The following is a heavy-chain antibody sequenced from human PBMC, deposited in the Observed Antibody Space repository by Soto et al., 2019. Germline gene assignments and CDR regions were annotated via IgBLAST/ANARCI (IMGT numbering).Heavy chain of an antibody. CDR3: ASSNIAAAGFYYYALDV. V-gene: IGHV4-59*01. J-gene: IGHJ6*02. D-gene: IGHD6-13*01. CDR1: GGSISSYY. Sequence: VQLQESGPGLVKPSETLSLTCTVSGGSISSYYWSWIRQPPGKGLEWIGYIYYSGSTNYNPSLKSRVTISVDTSKNQFSLKLSSVTAADTAVYYCASSNIAAAGFYYYALDVWGRGTTVTVSS. CDR2: IYYSGST.